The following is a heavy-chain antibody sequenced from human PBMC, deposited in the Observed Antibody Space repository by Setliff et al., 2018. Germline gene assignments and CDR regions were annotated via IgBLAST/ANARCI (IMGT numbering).Heavy chain of an antibody. J-gene: IGHJ6*03. CDR1: GDSISSRTHY. CDR2: VYTSWST. Sequence: SKTLSLPFTVSGDSISSRTHYWCWIRQPAGKGLERIGQVYTSWSTNYKPALKSRVTIAPDTSKNQFSLNLSSLTAADTAVYYCARVSGFQYMDVWGKGTTVTVSS. D-gene: IGHD3-3*01. CDR3: ARVSGFQYMDV. V-gene: IGHV4-61*09.